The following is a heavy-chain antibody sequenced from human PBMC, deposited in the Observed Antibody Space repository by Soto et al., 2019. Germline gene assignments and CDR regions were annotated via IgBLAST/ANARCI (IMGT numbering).Heavy chain of an antibody. CDR3: AREFLGYCSGGSCYNDAFDI. D-gene: IGHD2-15*01. J-gene: IGHJ3*02. CDR2: INSDGSST. Sequence: GGSLRLSCAASGFTFSSYWMHWVRQAPGKGLVWVSRINSDGSSTSYADSVKGRFTISRDNAKNTLYLQMNSLRAEDTAVYYCAREFLGYCSGGSCYNDAFDIWGQGTMVTVSS. CDR1: GFTFSSYW. V-gene: IGHV3-74*01.